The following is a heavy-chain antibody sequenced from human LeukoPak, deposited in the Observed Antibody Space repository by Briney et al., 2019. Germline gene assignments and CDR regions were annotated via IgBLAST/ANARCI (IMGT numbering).Heavy chain of an antibody. D-gene: IGHD4-17*01. CDR2: ISGNGVGT. CDR1: GFTFSSYA. V-gene: IGHV3-23*01. Sequence: GGSLRLSCAASGFTFSSYAMSWVRQAPGKGLEWVSAISGNGVGTYYADSVKGRFTISRDNSKNTLYLQMNSLRAEDTAVYYRAKDLRGYGDYDYWGQGTPVTVPS. J-gene: IGHJ4*02. CDR3: AKDLRGYGDYDY.